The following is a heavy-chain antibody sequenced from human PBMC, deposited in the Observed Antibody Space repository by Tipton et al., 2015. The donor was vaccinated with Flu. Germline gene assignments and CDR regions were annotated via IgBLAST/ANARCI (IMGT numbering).Heavy chain of an antibody. V-gene: IGHV4-59*11. CDR2: IDYSGST. CDR1: GGSLSAHS. D-gene: IGHD6-19*01. CDR3: ARGVFGWKYYRYIDL. Sequence: TLSLTCTVSGGSLSAHSWIWIRQPPGKGLEWIGYIDYSGSTNYNPSLESRVTFSADTSENQLSLNLTSVTSADTAVYFCARGVFGWKYYRYIDLWGRGTLVTVSS. J-gene: IGHJ2*01.